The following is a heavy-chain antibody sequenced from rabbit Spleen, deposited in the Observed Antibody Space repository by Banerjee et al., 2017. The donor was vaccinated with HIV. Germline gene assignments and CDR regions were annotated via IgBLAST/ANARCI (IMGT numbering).Heavy chain of an antibody. CDR2: IEPIFGST. J-gene: IGHJ6*01. CDR3: ARDTGSSFSSYGMDL. Sequence: QEQLGESGGGLVQPEGSLTLTCTASGFSFSSIYWICWVRQAPGKGLEWIGCIEPIFGSTYYASWVNGRFTISSHNAQNTLYLQLNSLTAADTATYFCARDTGSSFSSYGMDLWGQGTLVTVS. CDR1: GFSFSSIYW. V-gene: IGHV1S45*01. D-gene: IGHD8-1*01.